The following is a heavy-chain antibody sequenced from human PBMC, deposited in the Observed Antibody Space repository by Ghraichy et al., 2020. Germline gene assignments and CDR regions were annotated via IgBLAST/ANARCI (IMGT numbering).Heavy chain of an antibody. V-gene: IGHV3-7*01. D-gene: IGHD1-26*01. CDR3: VKEGATSPADF. CDR1: GFSFNNYW. CDR2: IKQDGSEK. Sequence: GESLNISCAASGFSFNNYWMNWVRQAPGKGLEWVANIKQDGSEKYYVDSVKGRFTISRDNAKNSLYLQMISLRAEDTAVYYCVKEGATSPADFWGQGTLVTVSS. J-gene: IGHJ4*02.